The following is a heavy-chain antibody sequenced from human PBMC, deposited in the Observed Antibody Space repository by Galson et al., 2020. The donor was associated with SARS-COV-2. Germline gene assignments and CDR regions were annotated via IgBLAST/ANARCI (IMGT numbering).Heavy chain of an antibody. J-gene: IGHJ5*02. D-gene: IGHD5-12*01. CDR3: AREGGYIVARIPRVYNWFDP. CDR2: IIPIFGTA. V-gene: IGHV1-69*13. CDR1: GGTFSSYA. Sequence: SVKVSCKASGGTFSSYAISWVRQAPGQGLEWMGGIIPIFGTANYAQKLQGRVTITADESTSTAYMELSSLRSEDTAVYYCAREGGYIVARIPRVYNWFDPWGQGARVTVSS.